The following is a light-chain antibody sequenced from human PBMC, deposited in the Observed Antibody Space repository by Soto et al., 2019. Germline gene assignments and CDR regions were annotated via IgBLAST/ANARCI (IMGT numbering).Light chain of an antibody. CDR1: HSNIGNNY. CDR2: DNN. Sequence: QSVLTPPPPGSSAPGQKVTISPPGSHSNIGNNYVSWYQQLPGTAPKLLIYDNNKRPSGIPDRFSGSKSGTSATLGITGLQTGDEADYYCGTWDSSLSAVVFGGGTKVTRP. CDR3: GTWDSSLSAVV. J-gene: IGLJ2*01. V-gene: IGLV1-51*01.